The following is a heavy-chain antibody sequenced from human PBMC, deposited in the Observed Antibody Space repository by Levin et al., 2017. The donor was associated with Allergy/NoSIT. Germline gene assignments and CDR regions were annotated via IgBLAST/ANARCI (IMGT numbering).Heavy chain of an antibody. D-gene: IGHD3-10*01. Sequence: PGGSLRLSCAASGFTFSSYAMHWVRQAPGKGLEWVAVISYDGSNKYYADSVKGRFTISRDNSKNTLYLQMNSLRAEDTAVYYCARDGDYYGSGSYSFFDYWGQGTLVTVSS. CDR3: ARDGDYYGSGSYSFFDY. CDR1: GFTFSSYA. J-gene: IGHJ4*02. V-gene: IGHV3-30-3*01. CDR2: ISYDGSNK.